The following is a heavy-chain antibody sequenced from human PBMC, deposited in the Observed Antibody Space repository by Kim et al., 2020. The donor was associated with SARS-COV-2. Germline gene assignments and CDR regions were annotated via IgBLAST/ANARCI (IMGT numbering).Heavy chain of an antibody. CDR3: ARDRYYYYDSSGYYREYYGMDV. J-gene: IGHJ6*02. CDR1: GFTFSSYG. CDR2: IWYDGSNK. Sequence: GGSLRLSCAASGFTFSSYGMHWVRQAPGKGLEWVAVIWYDGSNKYYADSVKGRFTISRDNSKNTLYLQMNSLRAEDTAVYYCARDRYYYYDSSGYYREYYGMDVWGQGTTVTVSS. V-gene: IGHV3-33*01. D-gene: IGHD3-22*01.